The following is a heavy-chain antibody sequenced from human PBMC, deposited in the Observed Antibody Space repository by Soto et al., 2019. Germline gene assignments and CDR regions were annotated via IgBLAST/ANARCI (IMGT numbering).Heavy chain of an antibody. D-gene: IGHD3-22*01. J-gene: IGHJ4*02. CDR3: ACGYYDSSGYSSFDD. Sequence: SVKVSCKASGGTFSSYAISWVRQAPGQGLEWMGGIIPIFGTANYAQKFQGRVTITADESTSTAYMELSSLRSEDTAVYYCACGYYDSSGYSSFDDWAQRTLVTVSS. CDR1: GGTFSSYA. V-gene: IGHV1-69*13. CDR2: IIPIFGTA.